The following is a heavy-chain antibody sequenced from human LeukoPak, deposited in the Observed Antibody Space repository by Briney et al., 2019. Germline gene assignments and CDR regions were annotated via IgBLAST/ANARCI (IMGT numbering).Heavy chain of an antibody. D-gene: IGHD6-13*01. J-gene: IGHJ4*02. CDR2: INPNSGGT. V-gene: IGHV1-2*02. Sequence: ASVKVSCKASGYTFTDYYMHWVRQAPGQGLEWMGWINPNSGGTNYAQNFQGRVTMTRDTSISTAYMELSRPRSDDTAMYYCARVIAAASTRLDYWGQGTLVTVSS. CDR1: GYTFTDYY. CDR3: ARVIAAASTRLDY.